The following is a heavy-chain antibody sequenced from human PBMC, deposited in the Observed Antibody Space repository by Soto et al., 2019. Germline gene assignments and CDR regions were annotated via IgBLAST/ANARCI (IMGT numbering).Heavy chain of an antibody. CDR1: GYTFTSYG. V-gene: IGHV1-18*01. J-gene: IGHJ4*02. CDR2: ISAHNGNT. Sequence: QVHLVQSGAAVKTPGASVQVSCKASGYTFTSYGITWVRQAPGQGLEWMGWISAHNGNTDYAQKLQGRVIVTRDTSTSTAYMELRSLRSDDTAVYYCARGRYGDYWGQGALVTVSS. CDR3: ARGRYGDY. D-gene: IGHD1-1*01.